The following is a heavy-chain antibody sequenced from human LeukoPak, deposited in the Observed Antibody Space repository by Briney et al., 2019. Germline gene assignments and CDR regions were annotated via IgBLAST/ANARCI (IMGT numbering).Heavy chain of an antibody. Sequence: GGSLRLSCVVSGFTLSDHYMDWVRQSPAKGLEWLARSRNKRNSYTTQYAASVKDRFTISRDESKDSLYLQMNSLRSEDTAVYYCVRGFHSFDVWGRGTKVTVSS. V-gene: IGHV3-72*01. CDR1: GFTLSDHY. CDR2: SRNKRNSYTT. CDR3: VRGFHSFDV. J-gene: IGHJ3*01.